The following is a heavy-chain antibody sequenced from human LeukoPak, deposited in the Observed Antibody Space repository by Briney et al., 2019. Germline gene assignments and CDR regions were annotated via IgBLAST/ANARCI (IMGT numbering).Heavy chain of an antibody. CDR2: IYYSGST. V-gene: IGHV4-61*01. J-gene: IGHJ4*02. Sequence: SETLSLTCTVSGYSISSGYYWSWIRQPPGKGLEWIGYIYYSGSTNYNPSLKSRVTMPVETSKNQFSLKLTSVTTADTAVYYCARAQGYSSSWLDYWGQGTLVTVSS. D-gene: IGHD6-13*01. CDR1: GYSISSGYY. CDR3: ARAQGYSSSWLDY.